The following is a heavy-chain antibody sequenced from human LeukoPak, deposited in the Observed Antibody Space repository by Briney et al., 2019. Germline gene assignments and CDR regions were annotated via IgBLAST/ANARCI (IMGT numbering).Heavy chain of an antibody. Sequence: ASVKVSCKASGGTFSSYAISWVRQAPGQGLEWMGRIIPIFGTANYAQKFQGRVTITTDESTSTAYMELSSLRSEGTAVYYCARVLHSGTIHWGQGTLVTVSS. CDR2: IIPIFGTA. J-gene: IGHJ4*02. V-gene: IGHV1-69*05. CDR1: GGTFSSYA. D-gene: IGHD1-26*01. CDR3: ARVLHSGTIH.